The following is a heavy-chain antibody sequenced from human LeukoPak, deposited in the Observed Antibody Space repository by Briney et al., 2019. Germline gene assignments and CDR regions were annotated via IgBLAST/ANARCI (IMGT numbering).Heavy chain of an antibody. CDR1: GGSISSSSYY. CDR2: IYYSGST. CDR3: ARGGRFTIFGVVIRRSFDY. J-gene: IGHJ4*02. V-gene: IGHV4-39*07. Sequence: SETLSLTCTVSGGSISSSSYYWGWIRQPPGKGLEWIGSIYYSGSTYYNPSLKSRVTISVDTSKNQFSLKLSSVTAADTAVYYCARGGRFTIFGVVIRRSFDYWGQGTLVTVSS. D-gene: IGHD3-3*01.